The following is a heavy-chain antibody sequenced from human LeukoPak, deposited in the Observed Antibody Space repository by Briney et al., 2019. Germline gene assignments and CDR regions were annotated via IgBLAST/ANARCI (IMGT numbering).Heavy chain of an antibody. V-gene: IGHV3-53*01. CDR2: IYSGGST. D-gene: IGHD2-15*01. Sequence: PGGSLRLSCAASGFTVSSTYMSWVRQAPGKGLEWVSVIYSGGSTYYADSVKGRFTISRDNSKNTLYLQMNSLRAEDTAVYYCARDRYCSGGSCYFTAFDIWGQGTMVTVSS. CDR3: ARDRYCSGGSCYFTAFDI. CDR1: GFTVSSTY. J-gene: IGHJ3*02.